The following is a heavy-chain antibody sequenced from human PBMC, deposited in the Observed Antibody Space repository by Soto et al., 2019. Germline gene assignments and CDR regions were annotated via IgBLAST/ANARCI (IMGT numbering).Heavy chain of an antibody. CDR2: MNPNSGNT. J-gene: IGHJ6*02. Sequence: QVQLVQSGAEVKKPGASVKVSCKASGYTFTSYDINWVRQATGQGLEWMGWMNPNSGNTGYAQKFQGRVTMTRNTSISTAYMELSSLRSADTAACYCARWPAGYYYYGMDVWGQGTTVTVSS. V-gene: IGHV1-8*01. CDR1: GYTFTSYD. D-gene: IGHD6-19*01. CDR3: ARWPAGYYYYGMDV.